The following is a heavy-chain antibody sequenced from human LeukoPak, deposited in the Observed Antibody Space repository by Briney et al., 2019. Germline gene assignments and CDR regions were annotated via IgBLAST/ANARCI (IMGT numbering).Heavy chain of an antibody. CDR3: TRDRSRAEDD. D-gene: IGHD1-14*01. J-gene: IGHJ4*02. V-gene: IGHV3-7*01. Sequence: GGSLRPSCAASGFTFSGHWMSWVRQAPGKRLEWVANINQGGSDKYYVDSVKGRFTISRDNANNLLYLQMNSLRGEDTAVYYCTRDRSRAEDDWGQGTLVTVSS. CDR2: INQGGSDK. CDR1: GFTFSGHW.